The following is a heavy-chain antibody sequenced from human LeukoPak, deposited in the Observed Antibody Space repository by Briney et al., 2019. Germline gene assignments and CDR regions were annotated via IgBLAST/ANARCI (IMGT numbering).Heavy chain of an antibody. D-gene: IGHD1-26*01. CDR2: IYYSGST. CDR1: SGSISSTSYY. Sequence: SETLSLTCTVSSGSISSTSYYWAWIRQPPGKGLEWIGSIYYSGSTYYNASLQSRVTISIDTSKNQFSLRLNSVTAADTAMYFCVKSGGYGLIDYWGQGTLVTVSS. CDR3: VKSGGYGLIDY. V-gene: IGHV4-39*01. J-gene: IGHJ4*02.